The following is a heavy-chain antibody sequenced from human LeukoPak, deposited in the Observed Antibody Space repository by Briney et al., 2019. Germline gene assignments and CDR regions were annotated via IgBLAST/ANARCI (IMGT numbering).Heavy chain of an antibody. Sequence: GASVKVSCKASGYTFTSYDINWVRQATGQGLEWMGWMNPNSGNTGYAQKFQGRVTMTRDTSTSTVYMELSSLRSEDTAVYYCARRSYSSSWSSLGYWGQGTLVTVSS. CDR1: GYTFTSYD. CDR2: MNPNSGNT. D-gene: IGHD6-13*01. V-gene: IGHV1-8*02. CDR3: ARRSYSSSWSSLGY. J-gene: IGHJ4*02.